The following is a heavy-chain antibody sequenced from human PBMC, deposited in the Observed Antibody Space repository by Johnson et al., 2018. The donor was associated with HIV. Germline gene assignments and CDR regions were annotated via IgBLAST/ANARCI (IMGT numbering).Heavy chain of an antibody. V-gene: IGHV3-30*04. D-gene: IGHD7-27*01. CDR1: GFTFSSYA. CDR3: ARESALTGDSLGFDI. J-gene: IGHJ3*02. CDR2: ISFDGTNK. Sequence: QVQLVESGGGVVQPGRSLRLSCAASGFTFSSYAMHWVRQAPGKGLEWVAVISFDGTNKYYADSVKGRFTISRDNVKNSLYLQMNSLRAEDTAVYYCARESALTGDSLGFDIWGQGTMVTVSS.